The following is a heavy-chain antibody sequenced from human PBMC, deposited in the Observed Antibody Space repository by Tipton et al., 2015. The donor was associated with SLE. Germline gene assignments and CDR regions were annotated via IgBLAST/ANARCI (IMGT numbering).Heavy chain of an antibody. CDR2: INHSGST. CDR3: ARVGYKDY. V-gene: IGHV4-34*01. J-gene: IGHJ4*02. Sequence: TLSLTCAVYGGSFSGYYWSWIRQPPGKGLEWIGEINHSGSTNYNPSLKSRVTISVDTSKNQFSLKLSSVTAADTAVYYCARVGYKDYWGQGTLVTVSS. CDR1: GGSFSGYY. D-gene: IGHD5-18*01.